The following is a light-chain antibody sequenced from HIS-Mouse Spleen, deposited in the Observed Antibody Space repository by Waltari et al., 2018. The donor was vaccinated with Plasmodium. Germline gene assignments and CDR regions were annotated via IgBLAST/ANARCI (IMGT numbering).Light chain of an antibody. CDR1: SSDVGGYNY. J-gene: IGLJ2*01. Sequence: QSALTQPPSASGSPGQSVTISCTGTSSDVGGYNYVSWYQQHPGKAPKLMIFEVSKRPSGVPDRFSGSKAGKTASLTVSGLQAEEEADYYCSSYAGSNNLVFGGGTKLTVL. CDR3: SSYAGSNNLV. CDR2: EVS. V-gene: IGLV2-8*01.